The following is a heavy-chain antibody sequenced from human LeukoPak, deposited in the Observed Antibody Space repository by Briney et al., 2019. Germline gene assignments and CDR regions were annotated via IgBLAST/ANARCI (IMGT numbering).Heavy chain of an antibody. CDR3: AKGIGPSRYCSGGSCYSALDS. Sequence: AGGSLRLSCAASGXTFSSYAMSWVRQAPGKGLEWVSTISGSGGTTYYADSVKGRFTISRDNSKNTLYLQMNSLTAEDTAVYYCAKGIGPSRYCSGGSCYSALDSWGQGTLVTVSS. CDR1: GXTFSSYA. J-gene: IGHJ4*02. CDR2: ISGSGGTT. D-gene: IGHD2-15*01. V-gene: IGHV3-23*01.